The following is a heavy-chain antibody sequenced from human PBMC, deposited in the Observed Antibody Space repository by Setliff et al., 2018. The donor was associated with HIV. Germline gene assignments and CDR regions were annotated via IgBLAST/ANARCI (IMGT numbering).Heavy chain of an antibody. D-gene: IGHD3-10*01. V-gene: IGHV4-4*09. CDR1: GGSISSYY. CDR3: ARDQADVYNYLLSGAFDF. Sequence: PSETLSLTCTVSGGSISSYYWSWIRQPPGKGLEWIGNIHSSGSTNYNPSLKSRVTISLDTSKNQFSLKLSSVTAADTAVYHCARDQADVYNYLLSGAFDFWGQGAMVTVSS. J-gene: IGHJ3*01. CDR2: IHSSGST.